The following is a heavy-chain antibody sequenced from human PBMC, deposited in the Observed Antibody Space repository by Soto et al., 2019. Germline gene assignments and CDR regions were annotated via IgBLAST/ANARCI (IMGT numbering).Heavy chain of an antibody. CDR2: ISAYNGNT. CDR3: ARVGGSYSYYYYGMDV. Sequence: ASVKVSCKASGYTFTSYGISWVRQAPGQRLEWMGWISAYNGNTNYAQKLQGRVTMTTDTSTSTAYMELRSLRSDDTAVYYCARVGGSYSYYYYGMDVGGQGTTVTVSS. V-gene: IGHV1-18*04. J-gene: IGHJ6*02. CDR1: GYTFTSYG. D-gene: IGHD1-26*01.